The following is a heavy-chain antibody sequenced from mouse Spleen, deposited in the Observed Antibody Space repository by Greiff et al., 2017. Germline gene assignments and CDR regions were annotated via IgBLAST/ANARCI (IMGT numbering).Heavy chain of an antibody. D-gene: IGHD2-4*01. Sequence: VQLQQSGPELVKPGASVKIPCKASGYTFTDYNMDWVKQSHGKSLEWIGDINPNNGGTIYNQKFKGKATLTVDKSSSTAYMELRNLTSEDTAVYYCARRGIYYDYEDYFDYWGQGTTLTVSS. V-gene: IGHV1-18*01. CDR2: INPNNGGT. CDR3: ARRGIYYDYEDYFDY. CDR1: GYTFTDYN. J-gene: IGHJ2*01.